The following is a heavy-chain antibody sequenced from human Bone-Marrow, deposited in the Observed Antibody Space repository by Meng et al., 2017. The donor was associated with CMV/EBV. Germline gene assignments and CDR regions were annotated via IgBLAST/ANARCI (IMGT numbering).Heavy chain of an antibody. CDR2: IYYSGST. CDR1: GGSVSSGSYY. Sequence: SETLSLTCTVSGGSVSSGSYYWSWIRQPPGKGLEWIGYIYYSGSTNYNPSLKSRVTISVDTSKNQFSLKLSSVTAADTAVYYCATPKWELSTYYFDYWGQGTLVTVSS. J-gene: IGHJ4*02. CDR3: ATPKWELSTYYFDY. D-gene: IGHD1-26*01. V-gene: IGHV4-61*01.